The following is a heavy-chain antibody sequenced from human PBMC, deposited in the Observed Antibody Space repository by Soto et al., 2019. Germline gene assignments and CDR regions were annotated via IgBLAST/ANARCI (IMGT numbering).Heavy chain of an antibody. Sequence: EVQLLESGGGLGQPGGSLRLSCAASGFIFSTYAMSWVRQAPGNGLEWVSGISGRGGTTYYADSVKGRFTISRDNSKNTLSLQMNSLRAADTAVYFCAKEGAVLQFLDGGYFQCWGQGTMVTVSS. V-gene: IGHV3-23*01. CDR2: ISGRGGTT. D-gene: IGHD3-3*01. CDR3: AKEGAVLQFLDGGYFQC. J-gene: IGHJ1*01. CDR1: GFIFSTYA.